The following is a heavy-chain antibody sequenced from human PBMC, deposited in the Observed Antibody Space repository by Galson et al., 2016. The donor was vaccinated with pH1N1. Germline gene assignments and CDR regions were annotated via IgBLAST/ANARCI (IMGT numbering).Heavy chain of an antibody. CDR1: GGSISSGSYY. D-gene: IGHD3-10*01. Sequence: TLSLTCTVSGGSISSGSYYWNWIRQPAGEGLEWIGRLYTSGSTTYNPSFKSRVTMSVDTSKNQFSLRLTSVTAADTAVYYCARDRVALTGIFDYWGQGTLVTVSS. J-gene: IGHJ4*02. CDR3: ARDRVALTGIFDY. CDR2: LYTSGST. V-gene: IGHV4-61*02.